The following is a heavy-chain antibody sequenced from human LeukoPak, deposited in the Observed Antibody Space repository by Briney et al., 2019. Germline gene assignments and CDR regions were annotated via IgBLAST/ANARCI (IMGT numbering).Heavy chain of an antibody. CDR1: GFTFSSYG. J-gene: IGHJ4*02. Sequence: SGGSLRLSCAASGFTFSSYGMSWVRQAPGKGLEWVSAISGSGGSTYYADSVKGRFTISRDNSKNTLYLQMNSLRAEDTAVYYCAKAGSVSNWSYYFDYWGQGTLVTVSS. V-gene: IGHV3-23*01. CDR3: AKAGSVSNWSYYFDY. CDR2: ISGSGGST. D-gene: IGHD1-1*01.